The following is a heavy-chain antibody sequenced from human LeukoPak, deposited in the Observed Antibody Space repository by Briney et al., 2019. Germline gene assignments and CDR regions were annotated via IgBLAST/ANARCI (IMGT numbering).Heavy chain of an antibody. V-gene: IGHV3-30*03. D-gene: IGHD4-23*01. J-gene: IGHJ4*02. CDR2: ISYDGSTK. CDR1: GFTFSRFR. CDR3: ATSLRPGGGNSFLLDY. Sequence: GGSLRLFCAVSGFTFSRFRMLWVREARGKGLEWGGVISYDGSTKYYADSVKGRFTISRDNSKNTLYLQMSSLTVHDTAVYYCATSLRPGGGNSFLLDYWGQGILVTVSS.